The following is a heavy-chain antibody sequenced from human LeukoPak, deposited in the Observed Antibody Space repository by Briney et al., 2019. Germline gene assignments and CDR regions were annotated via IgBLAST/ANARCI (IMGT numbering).Heavy chain of an antibody. D-gene: IGHD3-10*01. CDR1: GDSISSYY. Sequence: SETLSLTCTVSGDSISSYYWSWIRQPPGKGLEWIGYIYYGGSTNYNPSLKSRVTISVDTSKNQFSLKLSSVTAADTAVYYCARTGSGSYDLFDYWGQGTLVTVSS. V-gene: IGHV4-59*01. J-gene: IGHJ4*02. CDR2: IYYGGST. CDR3: ARTGSGSYDLFDY.